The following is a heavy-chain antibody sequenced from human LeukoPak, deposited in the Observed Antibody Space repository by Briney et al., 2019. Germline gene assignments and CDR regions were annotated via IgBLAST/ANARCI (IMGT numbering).Heavy chain of an antibody. CDR1: GGSISSSSDY. CDR3: ASTPSGSSAWYYFDK. D-gene: IGHD6-19*01. V-gene: IGHV4-39*01. CDR2: IYYSGNT. Sequence: SGTLSLTCTVSGGSISSSSDYWGWIRQPPGKGLEWIGSIYYSGNTYYNPSLKSRVTISVDTSKKQFSLRLSSVTAADTAVYYCASTPSGSSAWYYFDKWGQGTLVTVSS. J-gene: IGHJ4*02.